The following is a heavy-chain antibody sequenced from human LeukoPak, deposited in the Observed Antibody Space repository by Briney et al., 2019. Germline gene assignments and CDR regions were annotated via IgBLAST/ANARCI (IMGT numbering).Heavy chain of an antibody. CDR3: AKSGLNRFDY. CDR2: IKDDGSEK. CDR1: GFIFSSYW. Sequence: GGSLRLPCAASGFIFSSYWMNWVRQAPGKGLEWVANIKDDGSEKYYVDPVKGRFTISRDNAKNSLYLQMSSLRAEDTAVYYCAKSGLNRFDYWGQGTLVTVSS. V-gene: IGHV3-7*03. D-gene: IGHD2-15*01. J-gene: IGHJ4*02.